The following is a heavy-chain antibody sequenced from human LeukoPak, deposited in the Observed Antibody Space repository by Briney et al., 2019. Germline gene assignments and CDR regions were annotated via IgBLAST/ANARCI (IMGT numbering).Heavy chain of an antibody. CDR2: INPNSGGT. CDR3: AREQCSSTSCSHLLFDP. Sequence: ASVKVSCKASGYTFTGYYMHWVRQAPGLGLEWMGWINPNSGGTNYAQKFQGRVTMTRDTSISTAYMELSRLRSDDTAVYYCAREQCSSTSCSHLLFDPWGQGTLVTVSS. J-gene: IGHJ5*02. CDR1: GYTFTGYY. D-gene: IGHD2-2*01. V-gene: IGHV1-2*02.